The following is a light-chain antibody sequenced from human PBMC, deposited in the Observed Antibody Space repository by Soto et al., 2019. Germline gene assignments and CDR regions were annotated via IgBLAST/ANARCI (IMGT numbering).Light chain of an antibody. CDR2: YAS. Sequence: DIALTQSPDSLVESLGERATITCKTGRTVLSISNNKNYLSWYQQRPGQAPKLLMYYASTRASGVPDRFIGSGSATEFTLTVAGLQPEDVAVYYCHQYYSSPYSFGQGTRLQI. J-gene: IGKJ2*01. V-gene: IGKV4-1*01. CDR3: HQYYSSPYS. CDR1: RTVLSISNNKNY.